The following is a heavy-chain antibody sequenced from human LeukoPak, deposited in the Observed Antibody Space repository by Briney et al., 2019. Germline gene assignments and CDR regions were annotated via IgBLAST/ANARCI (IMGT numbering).Heavy chain of an antibody. Sequence: GGSLRLSCAASGFTFSDYWMHWGLQAPGKRQVWVSRINIDGSDTTYADSVKGRFTISRDNAMSTLYLQMNRLRVEDTAVYFCARDRSPTNGGFDYWGQGTLVTFSS. CDR2: INIDGSDT. CDR3: ARDRSPTNGGFDY. V-gene: IGHV3-74*01. CDR1: GFTFSDYW. J-gene: IGHJ4*02. D-gene: IGHD7-27*01.